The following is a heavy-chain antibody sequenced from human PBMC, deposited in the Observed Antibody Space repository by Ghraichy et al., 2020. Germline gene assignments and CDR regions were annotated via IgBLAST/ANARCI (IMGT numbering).Heavy chain of an antibody. D-gene: IGHD5-18*01. CDR3: ARVRGYSYGGWNYGMDV. Sequence: SETLSLTCTVSGGSISSYYWSWIRQPAGKGLEWIGRIYTSGSTNYNPSLKSRVTMSVDTSKNQFSLKLSSVTAADTAVYYWARVRGYSYGGWNYGMDVWGQGTTVTVSS. J-gene: IGHJ6*02. CDR1: GGSISSYY. CDR2: IYTSGST. V-gene: IGHV4-4*07.